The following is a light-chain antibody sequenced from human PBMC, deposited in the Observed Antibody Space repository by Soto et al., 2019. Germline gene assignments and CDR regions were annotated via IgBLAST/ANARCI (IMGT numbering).Light chain of an antibody. CDR1: QSISSN. CDR2: GAS. Sequence: EIVMTQSPATLSVFPGESATLSCRASQSISSNLAWYQQKPGQAPRLLIYGASTRATGIPARFSGSGSGTEFTLTISILQSEDFAIYYCQQYNNWPRTFGQGTKVEIK. V-gene: IGKV3-15*01. J-gene: IGKJ1*01. CDR3: QQYNNWPRT.